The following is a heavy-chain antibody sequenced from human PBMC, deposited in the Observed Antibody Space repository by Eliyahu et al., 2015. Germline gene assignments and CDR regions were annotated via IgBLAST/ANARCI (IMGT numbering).Heavy chain of an antibody. CDR1: GFTLSGYE. Sequence: VEPGGSLRLTCKTSGFTLSGYEMHWVRQPAGKGLEWVSTIGSGGHTYYADVVEGRFTISRERAGNSLYLQMNSLNAEDTALYYCARVMGDYGSGSYYDVWGPGTKVVVS. V-gene: IGHV3-13*01. CDR2: IGSGGHT. J-gene: IGHJ3*01. CDR3: ARVMGDYGSGSYYDV. D-gene: IGHD3-10*01.